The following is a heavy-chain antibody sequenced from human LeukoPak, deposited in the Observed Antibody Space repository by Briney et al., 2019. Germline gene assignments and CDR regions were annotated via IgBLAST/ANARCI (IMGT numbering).Heavy chain of an antibody. D-gene: IGHD3-22*01. V-gene: IGHV4-39*07. CDR1: GGSISSSSYY. CDR2: IYYSGST. J-gene: IGHJ4*02. Sequence: SETLSLTCTVSGGSISSSSYYWGWIRQPPGKGLEWIGSIYYSGSTYYNPSLKSRVTISVDTSKNQFSLKLSSVTAADTAVYYCARDAPYYYDSSAAEDYWGQGTLVTVSS. CDR3: ARDAPYYYDSSAAEDY.